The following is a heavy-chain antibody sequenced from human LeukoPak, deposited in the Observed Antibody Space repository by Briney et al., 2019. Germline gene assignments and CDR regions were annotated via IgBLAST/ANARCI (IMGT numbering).Heavy chain of an antibody. CDR2: IYYSGST. J-gene: IGHJ4*02. Sequence: PSETLSLTCTVSGGSISSYYWSWIRQPPGKGLEWIGYIYYSGSTNYNPSLKSRVTMSVDTSKNQFSLKLSSVTAADTAVYYCASTSSGWYGTLDYWGQGSLVTVSS. D-gene: IGHD6-19*01. V-gene: IGHV4-59*01. CDR3: ASTSSGWYGTLDY. CDR1: GGSISSYY.